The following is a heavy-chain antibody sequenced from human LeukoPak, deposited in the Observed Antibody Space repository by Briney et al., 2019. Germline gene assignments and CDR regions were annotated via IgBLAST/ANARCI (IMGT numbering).Heavy chain of an antibody. Sequence: PGGSLRLSCAASGFTFSSYAMSWVRQAPGNGLEWVSAISGSGGSTYYADSVKGRFTISRDNSKNTLYLQMNSLRAEDTAVYYCALGIFRVVIPGGDYWGQGTLVTVSS. CDR1: GFTFSSYA. CDR2: ISGSGGST. V-gene: IGHV3-23*01. D-gene: IGHD3-3*01. J-gene: IGHJ4*02. CDR3: ALGIFRVVIPGGDY.